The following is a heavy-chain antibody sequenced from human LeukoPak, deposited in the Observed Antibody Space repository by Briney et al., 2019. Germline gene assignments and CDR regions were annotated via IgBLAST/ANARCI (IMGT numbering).Heavy chain of an antibody. Sequence: SETLSLTCTVSGGSISSYYWSWIRQPPGKGLEWIGYIYYSGSTNYNPSLKSRVTISVDTSKNQFSLKLSSVTAADTAVYYCASSVLSRTRVTHFDYWGQGTLVTVSS. J-gene: IGHJ4*02. CDR2: IYYSGST. CDR3: ASSVLSRTRVTHFDY. D-gene: IGHD2-15*01. V-gene: IGHV4-59*01. CDR1: GGSISSYY.